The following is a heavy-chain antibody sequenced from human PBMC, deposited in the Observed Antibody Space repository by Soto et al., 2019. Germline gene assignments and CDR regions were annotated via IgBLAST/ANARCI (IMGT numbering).Heavy chain of an antibody. CDR3: ARDLAAGDH. V-gene: IGHV1-46*01. CDR1: GYTFTNYY. CDR2: INPTSGST. Sequence: QVQLVQSGAEVKKPGASVKVSCKASGYTFTNYYIHWVRQAPGQGLEWMGIINPTSGSTNYAQKFEGRVTLTYDTSTTTVYRELSGLRSEDTAVLYFARDLAAGDHWGQGTLVTGSS. J-gene: IGHJ4*02. D-gene: IGHD6-13*01.